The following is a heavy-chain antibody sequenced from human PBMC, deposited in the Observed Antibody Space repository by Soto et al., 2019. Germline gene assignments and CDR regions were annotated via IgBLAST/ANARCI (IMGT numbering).Heavy chain of an antibody. CDR2: IWYDGSNK. J-gene: IGHJ6*02. Sequence: GGSLRLSCAASGFTFSYYGMHWVRQAPGKGLEWVAVIWYDGSNKYYADPVKGRFTISRDNSKNTLYLQMNSLRAEDTAVYYCARGEIRGYSGYVDCCMDVWGQGTTVTVSS. CDR3: ARGEIRGYSGYVDCCMDV. D-gene: IGHD5-12*01. V-gene: IGHV3-33*01. CDR1: GFTFSYYG.